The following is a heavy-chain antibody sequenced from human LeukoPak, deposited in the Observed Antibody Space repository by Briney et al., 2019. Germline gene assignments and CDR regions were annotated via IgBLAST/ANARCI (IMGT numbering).Heavy chain of an antibody. J-gene: IGHJ4*02. D-gene: IGHD3-10*01. CDR1: GFTFSSYA. V-gene: IGHV3-30*04. CDR3: ARSPGYYYGSGSYFLPVY. Sequence: GGSLRLSCAASGFTFSSYAMHWVRQAPGKGLEWVAIISYDGSNKYYADSVKGRFTISRDNSKNTLYLQMNSLRAEDTAVYYCARSPGYYYGSGSYFLPVYWGQGTLVTVSS. CDR2: ISYDGSNK.